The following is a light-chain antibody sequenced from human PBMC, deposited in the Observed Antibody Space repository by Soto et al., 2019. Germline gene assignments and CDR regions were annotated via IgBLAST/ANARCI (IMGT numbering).Light chain of an antibody. CDR3: QHYNRYST. CDR2: DVS. V-gene: IGKV1-5*01. J-gene: IGKJ1*01. CDR1: QSISAW. Sequence: DIQMTQSPSTLSASVGDRVTITCRASQSISAWLAWYQQKPGQAPNLLIYDVSTLDSGVPSRFSGSASGTEFPLTISSLEYDDFATYYCQHYNRYSTFGQGTKVDIK.